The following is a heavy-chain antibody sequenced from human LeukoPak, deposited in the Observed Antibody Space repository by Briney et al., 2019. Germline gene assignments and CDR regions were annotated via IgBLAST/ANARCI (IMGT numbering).Heavy chain of an antibody. CDR3: ARESNGDYLHY. J-gene: IGHJ4*02. V-gene: IGHV3-30*04. Sequence: GRSLRLSCAASGFTFSSYAMHWVRQAPGKGLEWVAVISYDGSNKYYADSVKGRFTISRDNSKSTLYLQMNSLRAEDTAMYYCARESNGDYLHYWGQGTLVTVSS. CDR1: GFTFSSYA. D-gene: IGHD4-17*01. CDR2: ISYDGSNK.